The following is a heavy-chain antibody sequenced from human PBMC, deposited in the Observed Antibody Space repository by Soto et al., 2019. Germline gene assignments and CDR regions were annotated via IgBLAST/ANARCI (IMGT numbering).Heavy chain of an antibody. CDR1: GGSMNTFY. Sequence: QVRLQESGPGLVKPSETLSLTCTVSGGSMNTFYWSWIRQSPGEGLEWIGYIYFRGSTSYHPSFRSRVSMSIDTSQSQFSLNLHSMTAADTAVYYCARSSGYATPLDQWGQGTLVTVSS. D-gene: IGHD3-22*01. CDR2: IYFRGST. V-gene: IGHV4-59*01. CDR3: ARSSGYATPLDQ. J-gene: IGHJ4*02.